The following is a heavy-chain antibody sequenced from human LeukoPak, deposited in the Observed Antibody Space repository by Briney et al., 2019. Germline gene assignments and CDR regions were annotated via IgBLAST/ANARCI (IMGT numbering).Heavy chain of an antibody. CDR1: EFSVGSNY. Sequence: PGGSLRLSCAASEFSVGSNYMTWVRQAPGKGLEWVSLISWDGGSTYYADSVRGRFTISRDNAKNSVYLQMNRLRAEDTAVYYCARATRGVASNFDYWGQGTLVTVSS. V-gene: IGHV3-69-1*02. CDR3: ARATRGVASNFDY. CDR2: ISWDGGST. D-gene: IGHD2-15*01. J-gene: IGHJ4*02.